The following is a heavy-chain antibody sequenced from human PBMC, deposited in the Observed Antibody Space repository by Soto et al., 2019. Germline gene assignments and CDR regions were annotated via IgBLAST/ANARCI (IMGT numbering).Heavy chain of an antibody. V-gene: IGHV4-30-4*01. CDR3: ARDNILGILYGGMDV. CDR2: IYYSGST. Sequence: QVQLQESGPGLVKPPQTLSLTCTVSGGSISSGDYYWSWIRQPPGKGLEWIGYIYYSGSTYYNPSLKSRVTISVDTSKNQFSLKLSSVTAADTAVYYCARDNILGILYGGMDVWGQGTTVTVSS. J-gene: IGHJ6*02. CDR1: GGSISSGDYY. D-gene: IGHD3-3*01.